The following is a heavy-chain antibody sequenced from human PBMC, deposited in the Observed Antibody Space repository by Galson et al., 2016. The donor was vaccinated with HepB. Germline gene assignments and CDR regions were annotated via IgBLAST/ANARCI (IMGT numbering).Heavy chain of an antibody. CDR2: IYPADSDT. D-gene: IGHD2-8*01. CDR1: GYNFPSSW. V-gene: IGHV5-51*01. CDR3: ARPRACTDGVCRIFEY. J-gene: IGHJ4*02. Sequence: QSGAEVKKPGESLRISCKDSGYNFPSSWIAWARQMPGKGLEWMGIIYPADSDTRYSPSFQGQVTISADKSVSTAYLQWSSLKASDTAIYYCARPRACTDGVCRIFEYWGQGTLVSVST.